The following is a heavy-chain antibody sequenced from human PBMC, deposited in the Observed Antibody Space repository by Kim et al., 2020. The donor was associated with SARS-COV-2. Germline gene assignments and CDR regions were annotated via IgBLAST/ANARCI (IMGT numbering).Heavy chain of an antibody. CDR3: SRGGGGDSLSDFDY. CDR2: INHSGST. D-gene: IGHD5-18*01. Sequence: SETLSLTCAVSGGSFSGYYWSWIRQPPGKGLEWIGEINHSGSTNYNPSLKSRVTISVEKTKNQFSLKMSSLTTADTAVYYCSRGGGGDSLSDFDYCGQ. J-gene: IGHJ4*02. V-gene: IGHV4-34*01. CDR1: GGSFSGYY.